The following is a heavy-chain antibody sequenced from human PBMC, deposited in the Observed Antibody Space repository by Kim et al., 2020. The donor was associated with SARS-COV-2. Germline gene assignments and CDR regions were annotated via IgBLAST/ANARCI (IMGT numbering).Heavy chain of an antibody. CDR3: AKDLHDSGSLLPYYFDY. CDR2: ISGSGTHK. CDR1: GFTFVTNA. Sequence: GGSLRLSCAVSGFTFVTNAMSWVRQAPGRGLEWVSSISGSGTHKYYADSVKGRFTSSRDNSKNTVYLQMNSLRAEDTALYYCAKDLHDSGSLLPYYFDYWGQGTLVTVSS. D-gene: IGHD3-10*01. J-gene: IGHJ4*02. V-gene: IGHV3-23*01.